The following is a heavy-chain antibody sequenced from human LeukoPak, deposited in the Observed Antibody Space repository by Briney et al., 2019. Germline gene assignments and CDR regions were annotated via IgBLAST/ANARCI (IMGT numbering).Heavy chain of an antibody. Sequence: SGGSLRLSCAASGFTFSSYSMTWVRQTPGKGLEWISYISPVKNTIYYADSVKGRFTISRDDAKNSLDLQINSLRAEDTAVYYCARESDRHHDLWSGYLALDYWGQGTRVTVSS. D-gene: IGHD3-3*01. CDR3: ARESDRHHDLWSGYLALDY. J-gene: IGHJ4*02. CDR1: GFTFSSYS. V-gene: IGHV3-48*01. CDR2: ISPVKNTI.